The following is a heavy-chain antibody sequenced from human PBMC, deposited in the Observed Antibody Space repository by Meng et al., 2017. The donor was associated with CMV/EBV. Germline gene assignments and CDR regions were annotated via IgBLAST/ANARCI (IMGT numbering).Heavy chain of an antibody. D-gene: IGHD2-2*01. CDR3: ARESVVIQALGRAFDI. CDR1: GGTFSSYA. J-gene: IGHJ3*02. CDR2: IIPILGIA. Sequence: SVKVSCKASGGTFSSYAISWVRQAPGQGLEWMGGIIPILGIANYAQKFQGRVTITADKSTSTAYMELSSLRSEDTAVYYCARESVVIQALGRAFDIWGQGTMVTVSS. V-gene: IGHV1-69*10.